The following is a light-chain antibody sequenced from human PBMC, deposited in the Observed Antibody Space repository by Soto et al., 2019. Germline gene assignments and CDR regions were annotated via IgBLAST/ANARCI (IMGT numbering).Light chain of an antibody. CDR1: QPVFIRY. V-gene: IGKV3-20*01. J-gene: IGKJ1*01. Sequence: ETVLTQSPGTLSLSPWERATLSCRASQPVFIRYLAWYQQKPGQAPRLLIYGASSRATGIPDRFSGSGSGTDFTLTISRLEPEDFTVYYCQQYGSSPRTFGQGTKVDIK. CDR2: GAS. CDR3: QQYGSSPRT.